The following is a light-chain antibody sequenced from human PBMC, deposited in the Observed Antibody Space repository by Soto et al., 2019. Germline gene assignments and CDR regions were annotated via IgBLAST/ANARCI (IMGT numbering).Light chain of an antibody. V-gene: IGLV6-57*03. J-gene: IGLJ3*02. CDR3: QSYDSSNLWV. Sequence: NFMLTQPHSVSESPGKTVTISCTRSSGSIASNYVQWYQQRPGSAPTTVIYEDNQRPSGVPDRFSGSIDSSSNSASHTISGLKTEDEADYYCQSYDSSNLWVFGGGTKLTVL. CDR2: EDN. CDR1: SGSIASNY.